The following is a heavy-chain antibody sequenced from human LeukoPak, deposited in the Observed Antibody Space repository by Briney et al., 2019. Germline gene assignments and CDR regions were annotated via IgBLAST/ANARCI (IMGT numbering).Heavy chain of an antibody. V-gene: IGHV1-69*13. CDR3: ARIGGDWNDPTLSYYSYMDV. D-gene: IGHD1-1*01. J-gene: IGHJ6*03. Sequence: SVKVSCKASGGTFSSYAISWVRQAPGQGLEWMGGIIPIFGTANYAQKFQGRVTITADESTSTAYMELSSLRSEDTAVYYCARIGGDWNDPTLSYYSYMDVWGKGTTVTVSS. CDR2: IIPIFGTA. CDR1: GGTFSSYA.